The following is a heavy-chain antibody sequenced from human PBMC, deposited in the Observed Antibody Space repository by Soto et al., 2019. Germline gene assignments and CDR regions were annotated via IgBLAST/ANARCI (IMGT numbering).Heavy chain of an antibody. Sequence: GGSLRLSCAASGFIFSNYGMHWVRQAPGKGLEWVALIYYDGSYENYADSVKGRFTISRDNSKSTLWLQMNSLRVEDTAVYYWAKSGGGGHDSNNDHSSGLLMGPSWGQGT. V-gene: IGHV3-33*06. CDR2: IYYDGSYE. CDR1: GFIFSNYG. J-gene: IGHJ4*02. CDR3: AKSGGGGHDSNNDHSSGLLMGPS. D-gene: IGHD3-22*01.